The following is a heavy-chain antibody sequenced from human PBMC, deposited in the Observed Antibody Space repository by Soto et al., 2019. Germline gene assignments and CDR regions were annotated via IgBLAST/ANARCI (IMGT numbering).Heavy chain of an antibody. V-gene: IGHV1-69*12. Sequence: QVQLVQSGAEVKKPGSSVKVSCKASGGTFSSYAISWVRQAPGQGLEWMGGIIPIFGTANYAQKFQGRVTITADESKSTAYMELSSLRSEDTAVYYCARVINSSGWYVVDYYYYGMDVWGQGTTVAVSS. CDR2: IIPIFGTA. CDR1: GGTFSSYA. CDR3: ARVINSSGWYVVDYYYYGMDV. J-gene: IGHJ6*02. D-gene: IGHD6-19*01.